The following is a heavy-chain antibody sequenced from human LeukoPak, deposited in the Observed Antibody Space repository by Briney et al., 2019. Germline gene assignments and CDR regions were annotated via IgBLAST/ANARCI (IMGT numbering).Heavy chain of an antibody. Sequence: PSETLSLTCTVSGGSISSYYWSWIRQPPGKGLEWIGYIYYSGSTNYNPSLKSRVTISVDTSKNQFSLKLSSVTAADTAVYYCASVNGGYGGNLRKNYYYYYMDVWGKGTTVTVSS. V-gene: IGHV4-59*01. CDR2: IYYSGST. CDR1: GGSISSYY. D-gene: IGHD4-23*01. CDR3: ASVNGGYGGNLRKNYYYYYMDV. J-gene: IGHJ6*03.